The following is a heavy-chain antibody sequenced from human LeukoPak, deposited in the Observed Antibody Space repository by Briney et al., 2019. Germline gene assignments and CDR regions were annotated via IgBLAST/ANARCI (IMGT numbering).Heavy chain of an antibody. V-gene: IGHV3-30*18. CDR3: GKDGIARGSGSYLDY. D-gene: IGHD3-10*01. CDR1: GFTFSSYA. CDR2: ISYEGTKK. Sequence: GGSLRLSCAASGFTFSSYAMHWVRQAPGKGLVGVVIISYEGTKKDYADPVKGRFTISRDNSKNTLSLQISSLSPEDTAVYSCGKDGIARGSGSYLDYWGQGTPVTVSS. J-gene: IGHJ4*02.